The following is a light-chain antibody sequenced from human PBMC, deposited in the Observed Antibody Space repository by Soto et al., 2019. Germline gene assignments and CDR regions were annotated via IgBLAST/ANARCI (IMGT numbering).Light chain of an antibody. CDR2: DAS. CDR1: ESVRQY. CDR3: QQRSNWTPGYT. Sequence: EIVLTQTPATLSLSPGERATLSCRASESVRQYLAWYQQKPGQAPRLLIYDASSRAIGIPARFSGSGSGTDFTLTISSLEPEDFAVYYCQQRSNWTPGYTFGQGTQLEMK. J-gene: IGKJ2*01. V-gene: IGKV3-11*01.